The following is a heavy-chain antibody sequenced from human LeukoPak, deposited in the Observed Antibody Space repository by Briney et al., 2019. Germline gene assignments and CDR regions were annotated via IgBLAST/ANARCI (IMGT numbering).Heavy chain of an antibody. J-gene: IGHJ3*02. D-gene: IGHD1-26*01. Sequence: GASVKVSCKASGGTFSSYAISWVRQAPGQGLEWMGWISAYNGNTNYAQKLQGRVTMTTDTSTSTAYMELRSLRSDDTAVYYCARAPGGTNVFDIWGQGTMVTVSS. V-gene: IGHV1-18*01. CDR3: ARAPGGTNVFDI. CDR1: GGTFSSYA. CDR2: ISAYNGNT.